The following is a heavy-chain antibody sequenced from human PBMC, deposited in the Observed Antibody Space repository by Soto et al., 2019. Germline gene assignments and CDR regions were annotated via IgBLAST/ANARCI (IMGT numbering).Heavy chain of an antibody. J-gene: IGHJ1*01. CDR1: GYTFTGYA. CDR3: ASRIEFIAYCSGGSCYSTEYFQH. V-gene: IGHV1-3*01. Sequence: ASVKVSCKASGYTFTGYAMHWVRQAPGQRLEWMGWINAGNGNTKYSQKFQGRVTITRDTSASTAYMELSSLRSEDTAVYYCASRIEFIAYCSGGSCYSTEYFQHWGQGTLVTVSS. CDR2: INAGNGNT. D-gene: IGHD2-15*01.